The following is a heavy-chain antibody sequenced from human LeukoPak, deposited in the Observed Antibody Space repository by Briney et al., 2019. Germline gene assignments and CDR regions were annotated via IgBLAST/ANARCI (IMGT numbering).Heavy chain of an antibody. Sequence: GRSLRLSCAASGFTFDDYAMHWVRQAPGKGLEWVSGISWNSGSIGYADSVKGRFTISRDNAKNSLYLQLSSLTAEDTAVYYCAREIGYGQVAFDYWGQGTRVTVSS. J-gene: IGHJ4*02. CDR3: AREIGYGQVAFDY. D-gene: IGHD2-15*01. CDR1: GFTFDDYA. V-gene: IGHV3-9*01. CDR2: ISWNSGSI.